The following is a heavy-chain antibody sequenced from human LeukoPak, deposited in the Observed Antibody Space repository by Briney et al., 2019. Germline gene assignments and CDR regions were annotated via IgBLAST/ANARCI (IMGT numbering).Heavy chain of an antibody. CDR2: ISSSGSTM. J-gene: IGHJ4*02. D-gene: IGHD6-19*01. V-gene: IGHV3-48*03. CDR1: GFTFSSYE. CDR3: ASPTSPSGWSHFDY. Sequence: GRSLRLSCAASGFTFSSYEMNWVRQAPGKGLEWVSYISSSGSTMYYADSVKGRFTISRDNAKNSLYLQMNSLRAEDTAVYYCASPTSPSGWSHFDYWGQGTLVTVSS.